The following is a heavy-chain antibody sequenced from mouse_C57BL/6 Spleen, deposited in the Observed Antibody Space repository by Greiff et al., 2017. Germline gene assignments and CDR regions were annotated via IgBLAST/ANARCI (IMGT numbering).Heavy chain of an antibody. J-gene: IGHJ2*01. CDR3: ARDRGVDSSDYFDY. CDR1: GFTFSSYA. CDR2: ISDGGSYT. Sequence: EVKVVESGGGLVKPGGSLKLSCAASGFTFSSYAMSWVRQTPEKRLEWVATISDGGSYTYYPDNVKGRFTISRDNAKNNLYLQMSHLKSEDTAMYYCARDRGVDSSDYFDYWGQGTTLTVSS. D-gene: IGHD3-2*02. V-gene: IGHV5-4*01.